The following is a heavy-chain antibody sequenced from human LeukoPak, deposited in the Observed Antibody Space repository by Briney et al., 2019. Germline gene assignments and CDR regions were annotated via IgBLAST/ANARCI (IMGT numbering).Heavy chain of an antibody. CDR2: IYYSGST. Sequence: PSETLSLTCTVSGGSISSYYWSWIRQPPGKGLEWIGYIYYSGSTNYNPSLKSRVTISVDTSKNQFSLKLSSVTAADTAVYYCAREGDSTYYDFWSGYSKIGVNYFDYWGQGTLVTVSS. D-gene: IGHD3-3*01. CDR1: GGSISSYY. J-gene: IGHJ4*02. V-gene: IGHV4-59*12. CDR3: AREGDSTYYDFWSGYSKIGVNYFDY.